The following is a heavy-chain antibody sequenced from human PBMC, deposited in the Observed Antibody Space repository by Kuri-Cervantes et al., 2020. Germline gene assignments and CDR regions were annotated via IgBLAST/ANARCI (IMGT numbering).Heavy chain of an antibody. J-gene: IGHJ4*02. D-gene: IGHD1-26*01. Sequence: GESLKISCTASGFTFSSYGMHWVRQAPGKGLEWVAVISYDGSNKYYADSVKGRFTISRDNSKNTLYLQMNSLRAEDTAVYYCARAVGIVGATDYWGQGTLVTVSS. CDR2: ISYDGSNK. CDR1: GFTFSSYG. CDR3: ARAVGIVGATDY. V-gene: IGHV3-30*03.